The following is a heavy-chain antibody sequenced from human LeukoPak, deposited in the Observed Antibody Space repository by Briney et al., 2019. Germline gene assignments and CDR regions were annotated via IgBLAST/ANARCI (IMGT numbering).Heavy chain of an antibody. D-gene: IGHD1-26*01. CDR3: AKHATTGFIVNRFDS. J-gene: IGHJ5*01. CDR2: INPGDSDT. V-gene: IGHV5-51*01. CDR1: GYRFTNYW. Sequence: GESLQISSAASGYRFTNYWIGWVRQMPGKGLECMGIINPGDSDTRYSPSFQGQVTISADKSISTAYLQLNSLKASDTAMYYCAKHATTGFIVNRFDSWGQGTLVTVFS.